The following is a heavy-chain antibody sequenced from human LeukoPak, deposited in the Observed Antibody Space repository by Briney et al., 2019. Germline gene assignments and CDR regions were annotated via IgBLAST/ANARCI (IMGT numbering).Heavy chain of an antibody. CDR3: AKDIGYYYYMDV. J-gene: IGHJ6*03. Sequence: ASVKVSCKASGYTFTGYYMHWVRQAPGQGLEWMGWINPNSGGTNYAQKFQGRVTMTRDTSISTAYMELSRLRSDDTALYYCAKDIGYYYYMDVWGKGTTVTVSS. CDR1: GYTFTGYY. D-gene: IGHD2-15*01. V-gene: IGHV1-2*02. CDR2: INPNSGGT.